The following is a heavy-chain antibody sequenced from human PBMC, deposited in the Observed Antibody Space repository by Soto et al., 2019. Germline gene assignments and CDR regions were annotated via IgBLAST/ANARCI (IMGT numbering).Heavy chain of an antibody. CDR3: ARDRDYYDSSGYLDAFDI. CDR2: IYYSGST. D-gene: IGHD3-22*01. J-gene: IGHJ3*02. V-gene: IGHV4-30-4*01. CDR1: GGSISSGDYY. Sequence: PSETLSLTCTVSGGSISSGDYYWSWIRQPPGKGLEWIGYIYYSGSTYYNPSLKSRVTISVDTSKNQFSLKLSSVTAADTAVYYCARDRDYYDSSGYLDAFDIWGQGTMVTV.